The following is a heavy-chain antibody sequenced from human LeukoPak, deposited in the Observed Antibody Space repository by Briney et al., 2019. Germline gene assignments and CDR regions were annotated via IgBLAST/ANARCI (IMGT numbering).Heavy chain of an antibody. J-gene: IGHJ4*02. CDR2: ISSSGSTI. CDR3: AREKFYDSSGNFDY. CDR1: GFTFSSYE. Sequence: PGGSLRLSCAASGFTFSSYEMSYISSSGSTIYYADSVKGRFTISRDNAKNSLYLQMNSLRAEDTALYYCAREKFYDSSGNFDYWGQGTLVTVSS. V-gene: IGHV3-48*03. D-gene: IGHD3-22*01.